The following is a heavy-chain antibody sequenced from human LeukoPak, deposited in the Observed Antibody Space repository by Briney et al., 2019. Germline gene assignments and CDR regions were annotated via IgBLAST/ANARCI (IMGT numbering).Heavy chain of an antibody. CDR2: IYYSGST. V-gene: IGHV4-39*01. J-gene: IGHJ4*02. CDR1: GGSISSSSYY. D-gene: IGHD5-18*01. Sequence: PSETLSLTCTVSGGSISSSSYYWGWIRQPPGKGLEWIGSIYYSGSTYYNPSLKSRVTISVDTSKNQFSLKLSSVTAADTAVYYCARLEQLWLRGGYFDYWGQGTLVTVSS. CDR3: ARLEQLWLRGGYFDY.